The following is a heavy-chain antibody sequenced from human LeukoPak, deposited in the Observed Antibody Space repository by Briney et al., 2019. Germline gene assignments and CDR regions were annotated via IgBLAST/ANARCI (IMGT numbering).Heavy chain of an antibody. Sequence: SETLSLTCTVSGGSISSGSYYWSWIRQPAGKGLEWIGRIYTSGSTNYNPSLKSRVTMSVDTSKNQFSLKLSSVTAADTAVYYCARGRYYYDSSGYNLDYWGQGTLVTVSS. CDR2: IYTSGST. CDR1: GGSISSGSYY. V-gene: IGHV4-61*02. J-gene: IGHJ4*02. D-gene: IGHD3-22*01. CDR3: ARGRYYYDSSGYNLDY.